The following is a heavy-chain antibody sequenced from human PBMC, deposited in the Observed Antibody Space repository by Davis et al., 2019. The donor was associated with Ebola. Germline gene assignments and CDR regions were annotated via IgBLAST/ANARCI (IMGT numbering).Heavy chain of an antibody. V-gene: IGHV3-9*01. J-gene: IGHJ4*02. D-gene: IGHD2-8*02. CDR1: GFTFDDYA. CDR3: VRDRGYCSGGACYRLLDY. Sequence: PGGSLRLSCAASGFTFDDYAMHWVRHAPGKGLEWVSGISWNSGSIGYADSVKGRFTISRDNAKNSLYLQMNSLRAEDTAVYYCVRDRGYCSGGACYRLLDYWGQGTLVTVSS. CDR2: ISWNSGSI.